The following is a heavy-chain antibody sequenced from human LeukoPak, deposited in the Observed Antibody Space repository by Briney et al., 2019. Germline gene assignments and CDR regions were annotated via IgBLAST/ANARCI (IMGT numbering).Heavy chain of an antibody. Sequence: SETLSLTCAVYGGSFSGYYWSWIRQPPGKGLEWIGEINHSGSTNYNPSLKSRVTISVDTSKNQFSLKLSSVTAADTAVYYCGRANYYGSGKKDLDYWGQGTLVTVSS. CDR1: GGSFSGYY. J-gene: IGHJ4*02. D-gene: IGHD3-10*01. CDR2: INHSGST. CDR3: GRANYYGSGKKDLDY. V-gene: IGHV4-34*01.